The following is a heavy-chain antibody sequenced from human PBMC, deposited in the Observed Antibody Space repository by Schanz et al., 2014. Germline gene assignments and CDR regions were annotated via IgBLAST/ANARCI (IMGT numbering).Heavy chain of an antibody. J-gene: IGHJ4*02. V-gene: IGHV1-2*06. CDR2: FT. Sequence: QVQLVQSGAELKNPGASVKVSCKASGYSFSAYSIHWMRQAPGQGLEWLGRFTHISQKFQGRVTMTWDTSSTTAYMELNSLRSDDTAVYYCVRELSGGTFDYWGQGALVTVSS. CDR1: GYSFSAYS. CDR3: VRELSGGTFDY. D-gene: IGHD1-1*01.